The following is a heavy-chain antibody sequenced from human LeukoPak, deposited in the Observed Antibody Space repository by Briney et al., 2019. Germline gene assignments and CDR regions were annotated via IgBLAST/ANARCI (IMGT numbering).Heavy chain of an antibody. Sequence: SETLFLTCTVSGGSISSYYWSWIRQPAGKGLEWIGRIYTSGSTNYNPSLKSRVTMSVDTSKNQFSLKLSSVTAADTAVYHCARVCCYFDSGSSPNWFDPWGQGTLVTVSS. CDR3: ARVCCYFDSGSSPNWFDP. D-gene: IGHD3-10*01. J-gene: IGHJ5*02. V-gene: IGHV4-4*07. CDR2: IYTSGST. CDR1: GGSISSYY.